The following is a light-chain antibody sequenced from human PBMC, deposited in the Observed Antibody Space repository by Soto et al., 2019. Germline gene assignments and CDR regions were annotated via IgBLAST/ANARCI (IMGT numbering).Light chain of an antibody. CDR1: SSDVGAYDF. J-gene: IGLJ1*01. CDR2: EVS. CDR3: SSYTSSSTRV. Sequence: QCVLTQPASVSGSPGQSITISCTGTSSDVGAYDFVSWYQQHPDKAPKLMIYEVSNRPSGVSNRFSGSKSVNTATLTISGLQAEDEADYYCSSYTSSSTRVFGTGTKVTV. V-gene: IGLV2-14*03.